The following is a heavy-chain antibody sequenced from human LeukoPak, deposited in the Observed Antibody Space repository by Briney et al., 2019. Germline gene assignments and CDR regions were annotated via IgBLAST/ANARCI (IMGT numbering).Heavy chain of an antibody. Sequence: ASVKVSCKASGGTFSSYAISWVRQAPGQGLEWMGRIIPILGVANYAQKFQGRVTITADKSTSTAYMELSSLRSEDTAVYYCARTRGVQLWFFDSWGQGTLVTVSS. D-gene: IGHD5-18*01. CDR3: ARTRGVQLWFFDS. CDR1: GGTFSSYA. V-gene: IGHV1-69*04. J-gene: IGHJ4*02. CDR2: IIPILGVA.